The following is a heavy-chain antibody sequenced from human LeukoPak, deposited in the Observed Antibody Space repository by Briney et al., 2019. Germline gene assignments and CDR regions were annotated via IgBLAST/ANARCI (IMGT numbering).Heavy chain of an antibody. Sequence: PSETLSLTCAVYGGSFSGYFWSWIRQPPGKGLEWIGEINHSGSTNYNPSLKSRVTISVDTSKNQFSLKLRSVTAADTAVYYCARGLTLFDPWGLGTLVTVSS. CDR1: GGSFSGYF. D-gene: IGHD1-20*01. J-gene: IGHJ5*02. V-gene: IGHV4-34*01. CDR2: INHSGST. CDR3: ARGLTLFDP.